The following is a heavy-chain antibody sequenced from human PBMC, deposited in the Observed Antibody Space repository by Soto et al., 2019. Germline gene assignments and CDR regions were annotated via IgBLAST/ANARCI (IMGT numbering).Heavy chain of an antibody. CDR2: IDPSDSYT. CDR1: GYSFTSYW. Sequence: GESLKISCKGSGYSFTSYWISWVRQMPGKGLEWMGRIDPSDSYTNYSPSFQGHVTISADKSISTAYLQWSSLKASDTAMYYCARHKDSSGYYYDYYYYGMDVWGQGTTVTVSS. J-gene: IGHJ6*02. D-gene: IGHD3-22*01. CDR3: ARHKDSSGYYYDYYYYGMDV. V-gene: IGHV5-10-1*01.